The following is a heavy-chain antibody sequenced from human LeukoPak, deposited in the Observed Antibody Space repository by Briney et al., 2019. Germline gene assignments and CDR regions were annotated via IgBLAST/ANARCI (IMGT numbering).Heavy chain of an antibody. Sequence: ASVKVSCKASGYTFTSYDINWARQATGQGLEWMGWMNPNSGNTGYAQKFQGRVTMTRNTSISTAYMELSSLRSEDTAVYYCATRGYSYGYWAVDYWGQGTLVAVSS. CDR2: MNPNSGNT. V-gene: IGHV1-8*01. D-gene: IGHD5-18*01. J-gene: IGHJ4*02. CDR3: ATRGYSYGYWAVDY. CDR1: GYTFTSYD.